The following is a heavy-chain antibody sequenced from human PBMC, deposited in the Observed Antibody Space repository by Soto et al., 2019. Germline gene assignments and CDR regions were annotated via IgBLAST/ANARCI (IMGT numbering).Heavy chain of an antibody. CDR2: ISDSGGST. D-gene: IGHD6-19*01. J-gene: IGHJ4*02. CDR3: AKDGGWSLAVAGLFDY. CDR1: GSTFSSDD. V-gene: IGHV3-23*01. Sequence: GGSLRLSCVVSGSTFSSDDMSWVRQAPGRGLEWVSGISDSGGSTYYADSVKGRFTISRENAKNTLYLQMKSLRVEDTALYYCAKDGGWSLAVAGLFDYWGPGTQVTVSS.